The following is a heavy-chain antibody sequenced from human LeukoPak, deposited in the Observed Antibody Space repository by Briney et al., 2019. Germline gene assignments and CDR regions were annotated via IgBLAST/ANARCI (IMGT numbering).Heavy chain of an antibody. Sequence: SETLSLTCAVYGGSISSYYWSWIRQPPGKGLEWIGYIYYSGSTNYNPSLKSRVTMSVDTSKNQFSLKLSSVTAADTAVYYCARDSYGDYLSDFWGQGTLVTVSS. CDR1: GGSISSYY. CDR2: IYYSGST. V-gene: IGHV4-59*12. D-gene: IGHD4-17*01. J-gene: IGHJ4*02. CDR3: ARDSYGDYLSDF.